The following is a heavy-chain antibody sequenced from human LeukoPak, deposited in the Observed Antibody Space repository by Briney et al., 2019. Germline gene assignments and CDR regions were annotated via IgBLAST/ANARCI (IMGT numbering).Heavy chain of an antibody. CDR2: INHSGST. Sequence: SQTLSLTCTVSGGSISSGGYYWSWIRQPPGKGLEWIGEINHSGSTNYNPSLKSRVTISVDTSKNQFSLKLSSVTAADTAVYYCARGLFTVVVPAAIYPYFDYWGQGTLVTVSS. CDR1: GGSISSGGYY. CDR3: ARGLFTVVVPAAIYPYFDY. D-gene: IGHD2-2*02. V-gene: IGHV4-30-2*01. J-gene: IGHJ4*02.